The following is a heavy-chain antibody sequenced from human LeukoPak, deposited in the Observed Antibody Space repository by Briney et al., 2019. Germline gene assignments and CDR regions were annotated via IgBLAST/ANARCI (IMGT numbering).Heavy chain of an antibody. V-gene: IGHV4-59*01. CDR3: ASAGRGYSGYAFT. Sequence: SETLSLTCTVSGGSISSYYWSWIRQPPGKGLGRIGYIYYSGSTNYNPSLKSRVTISVDTSKHQFSLKLSSVTAADTAVYYCASAGRGYSGYAFTWGQGTLVTVSS. CDR2: IYYSGST. D-gene: IGHD5-12*01. J-gene: IGHJ5*02. CDR1: GGSISSYY.